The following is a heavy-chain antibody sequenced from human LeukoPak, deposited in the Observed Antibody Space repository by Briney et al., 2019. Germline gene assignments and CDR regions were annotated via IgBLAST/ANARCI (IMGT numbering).Heavy chain of an antibody. V-gene: IGHV3-23*01. J-gene: IGHJ1*01. Sequence: GGSLRLSCAASGFTFSSYDMSWVRQAPGKGLEWVSVISGSGGSTYYADSVKGRFTISRDNSKNTLYLQMNSLRAEDTAVYYCAKEIYGDSTGGRFQHWGQGTLVTVSS. CDR2: ISGSGGST. D-gene: IGHD4-17*01. CDR1: GFTFSSYD. CDR3: AKEIYGDSTGGRFQH.